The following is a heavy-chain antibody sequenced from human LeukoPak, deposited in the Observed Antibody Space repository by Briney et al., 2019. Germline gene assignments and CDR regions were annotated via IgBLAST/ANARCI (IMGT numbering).Heavy chain of an antibody. Sequence: SDTLSLTCAVYGGSFSGYYWSWIRQPPGKGLEWIGEINHSGSTNYNPSVKSRVTISVDTSKNQFSLKLSSVTAADTAVYYCARGPTGNRFGRRPIDYWGQGTLVTVSS. V-gene: IGHV4-34*01. CDR3: ARGPTGNRFGRRPIDY. CDR1: GGSFSGYY. J-gene: IGHJ4*02. CDR2: INHSGST. D-gene: IGHD3-10*01.